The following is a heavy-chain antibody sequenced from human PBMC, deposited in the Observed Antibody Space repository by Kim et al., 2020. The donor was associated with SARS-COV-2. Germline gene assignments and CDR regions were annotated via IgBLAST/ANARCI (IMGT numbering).Heavy chain of an antibody. CDR1: GFTFSSYA. D-gene: IGHD1-26*01. V-gene: IGHV3-23*01. J-gene: IGHJ1*01. CDR3: AKPGSSKGYSGSYFPL. Sequence: GGSLRLSCAASGFTFSSYAMSWVRQAPGKGLEWVSAISGSGGSTYYADSVKGRFTISRDNSKNTLYLQMNSLRAEDTAVYYCAKPGSSKGYSGSYFPLWGQGTLVTVSS. CDR2: ISGSGGST.